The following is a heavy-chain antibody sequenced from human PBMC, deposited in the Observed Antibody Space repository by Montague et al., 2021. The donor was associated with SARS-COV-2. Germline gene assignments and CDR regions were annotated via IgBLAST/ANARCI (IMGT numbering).Heavy chain of an antibody. CDR2: INHSGST. V-gene: IGHV4-34*01. D-gene: IGHD6-19*01. CDR3: ARGGRQWLVIDPRSYFDY. Sequence: SETLSLTCAVYGGSFSGYHWSWIRQPPGKGLEWIGEINHSGSTNYNPSLKSRVTISVDTSKNQFSLKLSSVTAADTAVYYCARGGRQWLVIDPRSYFDYWGQGTLVTVSS. CDR1: GGSFSGYH. J-gene: IGHJ4*01.